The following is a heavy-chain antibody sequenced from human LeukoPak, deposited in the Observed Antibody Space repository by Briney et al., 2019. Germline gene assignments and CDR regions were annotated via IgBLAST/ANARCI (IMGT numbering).Heavy chain of an antibody. CDR2: INSDGSST. CDR1: GFTFSSYW. Sequence: GVLRLSCAASGFTFSSYWMHWDRQGPGKGLVWVSRINSDGSSTRYADSVKGRFTISRDNAKNTLYLQMNSLRAEDTAVYYCARGSYSHYGMDVWGQGTTVTVSS. J-gene: IGHJ6*02. V-gene: IGHV3-74*01. D-gene: IGHD1-26*01. CDR3: ARGSYSHYGMDV.